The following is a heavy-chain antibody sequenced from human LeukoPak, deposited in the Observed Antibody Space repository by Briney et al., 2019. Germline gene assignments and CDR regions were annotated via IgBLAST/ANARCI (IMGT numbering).Heavy chain of an antibody. CDR1: GFTFSDYY. J-gene: IGHJ4*02. CDR2: ISGGGRTI. CDR3: ARDRGRGYSYGDYFDY. Sequence: GGSLRLPCAASGFTFSDYYMSWIRQAPGKGLEWISYISGGGRTIYYADSVKGRFTMSRDNAKNSLYLQMNTLRPEDTAVYYCARDRGRGYSYGDYFDYWGQGTLVTVSS. V-gene: IGHV3-11*04. D-gene: IGHD5-18*01.